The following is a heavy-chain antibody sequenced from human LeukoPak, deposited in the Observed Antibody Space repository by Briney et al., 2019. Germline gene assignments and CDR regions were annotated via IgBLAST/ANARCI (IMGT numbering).Heavy chain of an antibody. D-gene: IGHD4-17*01. CDR2: ITSSGTTT. V-gene: IGHV3-11*01. CDR3: ARDPDYGDPE. Sequence: GGSLRLSCAASGFTFSDHYMSWFRLSPGKGLEWLSYITSSGTTTDYEDSVKGRFTISRDNAKNSMFLQMNSLRPEDTAVYYCARDPDYGDPEWGQGTLVTVSS. CDR1: GFTFSDHY. J-gene: IGHJ4*02.